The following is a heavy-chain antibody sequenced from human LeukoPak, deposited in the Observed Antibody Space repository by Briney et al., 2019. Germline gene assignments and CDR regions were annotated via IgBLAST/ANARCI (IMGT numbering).Heavy chain of an antibody. CDR3: ARAKPSVRGVTLYFDY. CDR1: GGSISSYY. J-gene: IGHJ4*02. D-gene: IGHD3-10*01. CDR2: IYTSGST. Sequence: SETPSLTCTVSGGSISSYYWSWIRQPAGKGLEWIGRIYTSGSTSYNPSLKSRVTMSVDPSKNQFSLKLSSVTAADTAVYYCARAKPSVRGVTLYFDYWGQGTLVTVSS. V-gene: IGHV4-4*07.